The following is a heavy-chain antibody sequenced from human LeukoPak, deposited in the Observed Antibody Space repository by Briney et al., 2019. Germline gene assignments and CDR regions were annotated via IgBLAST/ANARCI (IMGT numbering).Heavy chain of an antibody. D-gene: IGHD6-19*01. V-gene: IGHV1-18*01. CDR1: GYTFTSYG. CDR3: ARDKNSSGWYLYYYYGMDV. CDR2: ISAYNGNT. Sequence: GASVKVSCKASGYTFTSYGISWVRQAPGQGLEWMGWISAYNGNTNYAQKLQGRVTMTTDTSTSTAYMELRSLRSDDTAVYYCARDKNSSGWYLYYYYGMDVWGQGTTVTVSS. J-gene: IGHJ6*02.